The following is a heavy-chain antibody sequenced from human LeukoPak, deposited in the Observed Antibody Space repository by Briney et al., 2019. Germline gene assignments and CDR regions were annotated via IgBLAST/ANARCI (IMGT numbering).Heavy chain of an antibody. CDR3: AKDIGPDIVVVPAAMGYGSGSYYFPVYYYYGMDV. Sequence: GGSLRLSCAASEFTFSSYSMNWVRQAPGKGLEWVSYITNSGNSKSYADSVKGRFTISRDNTKNSLYLQMNSLRAEDTALYYCAKDIGPDIVVVPAAMGYGSGSYYFPVYYYYGMDVWGQGTTVTVSS. J-gene: IGHJ6*02. CDR2: ITNSGNSK. CDR1: EFTFSSYS. V-gene: IGHV3-48*01. D-gene: IGHD2-2*01.